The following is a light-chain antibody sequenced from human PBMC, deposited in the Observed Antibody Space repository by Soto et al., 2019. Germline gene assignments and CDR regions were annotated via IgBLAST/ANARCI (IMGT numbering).Light chain of an antibody. CDR2: SAS. CDR1: QDIGWW. CDR3: QQATSSPPWT. V-gene: IGKV1-12*01. J-gene: IGKJ1*01. Sequence: DIQMTQSPSSMSASVGDRVTITCRASQDIGWWLAWYQQKPGKAPNLLISSASNLQSGVRPRFSGRGSGTDFTLTINPLQPEDFATYYCQQATSSPPWTFGQGTKVELK.